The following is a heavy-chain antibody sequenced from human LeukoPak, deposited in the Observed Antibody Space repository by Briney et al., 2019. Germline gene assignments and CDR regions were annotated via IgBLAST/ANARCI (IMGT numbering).Heavy chain of an antibody. CDR1: GYTLTELF. V-gene: IGHV1-24*01. J-gene: IGHJ4*02. Sequence: ASVKVSCKVSGYTLTELFMHWVRQAPGKGLEWMGGFDPEDGETIYAQKFQGRVTMTEDTSTDTAYMELSSLRSEDTAVYYCATDPITMVRGVIITLGYWGQGTLVTVSS. D-gene: IGHD3-10*01. CDR3: ATDPITMVRGVIITLGY. CDR2: FDPEDGET.